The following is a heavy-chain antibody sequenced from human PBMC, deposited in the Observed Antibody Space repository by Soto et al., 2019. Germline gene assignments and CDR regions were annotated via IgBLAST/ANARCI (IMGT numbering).Heavy chain of an antibody. V-gene: IGHV4-39*01. CDR1: GGSISSSSYY. D-gene: IGHD3-3*01. CDR2: IYYSGST. CDR3: ARGNGAYDFWSGSPPPHY. Sequence: SETLSLTCTVSGGSISSSSYYWGWIRQPPGKGLEWIGSIYYSGSTYYNPSLKSRVTISVDASKNQFSLKLSSVTAADTAVFYCARGNGAYDFWSGSPPPHYWGQGTLVTVSS. J-gene: IGHJ4*02.